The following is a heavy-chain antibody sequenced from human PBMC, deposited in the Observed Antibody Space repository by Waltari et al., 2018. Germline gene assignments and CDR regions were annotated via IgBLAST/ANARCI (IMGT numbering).Heavy chain of an antibody. CDR3: ARDLSAYCSGGSCSGDY. Sequence: QVQLQESGPGLVKPSGTLSLTCAVSGGSISSSNWWSWVRQPPGKGLEWIGEIYHSGNTNHNPSLNGRVTREVDKSKNQFSLKLSSVTAADTAVYYCARDLSAYCSGGSCSGDYWGQGTLVTVSS. V-gene: IGHV4-4*02. CDR1: GGSISSSNW. CDR2: IYHSGNT. J-gene: IGHJ4*02. D-gene: IGHD2-15*01.